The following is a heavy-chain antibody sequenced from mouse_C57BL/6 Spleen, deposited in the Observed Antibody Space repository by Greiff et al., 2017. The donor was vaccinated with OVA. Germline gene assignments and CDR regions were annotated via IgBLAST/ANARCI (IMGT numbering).Heavy chain of an antibody. CDR2: IDPETGGT. Sequence: QVQLQQSGAELVRPGASVTLSCKASGYTFTDYEMHWVKQTPVHGLEWIGAIDPETGGTAYNQKFKGKAILTADQSSSTAYMELRSLTSEDAAVDYCTRRDSSGYGDWGQGTTLTVSS. D-gene: IGHD3-2*02. J-gene: IGHJ2*01. CDR3: TRRDSSGYGD. CDR1: GYTFTDYE. V-gene: IGHV1-15*01.